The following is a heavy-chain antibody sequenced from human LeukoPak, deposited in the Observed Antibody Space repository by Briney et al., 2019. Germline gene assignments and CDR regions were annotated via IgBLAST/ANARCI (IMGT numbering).Heavy chain of an antibody. V-gene: IGHV4-59*01. Sequence: PSETLSLTCTVSGGSISSYYWSWIRQPPGKGLEWIGYIYYSGSTNYNPSLKSRVTISVDTSKNQFSLKLRSVTAADTAVYYCARGHWGNYYFDYWGQGTLVTVSS. CDR3: ARGHWGNYYFDY. CDR1: GGSISSYY. J-gene: IGHJ4*02. D-gene: IGHD3-16*01. CDR2: IYYSGST.